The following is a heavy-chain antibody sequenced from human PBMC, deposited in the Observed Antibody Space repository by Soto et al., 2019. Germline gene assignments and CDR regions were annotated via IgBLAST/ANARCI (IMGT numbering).Heavy chain of an antibody. D-gene: IGHD4-17*01. CDR2: IWYDGSNK. Sequence: GGSLRLSCAASGFTFSSYGMHWVRQAPGKGLEWVAVIWYDGSNKYYADSVKGRFTISRDNSKNTLYLQMNSLRAEDTAVYFCARELADSVTTAWYFDLWGRGTLVTVSS. CDR3: ARELADSVTTAWYFDL. V-gene: IGHV3-33*01. CDR1: GFTFSSYG. J-gene: IGHJ2*01.